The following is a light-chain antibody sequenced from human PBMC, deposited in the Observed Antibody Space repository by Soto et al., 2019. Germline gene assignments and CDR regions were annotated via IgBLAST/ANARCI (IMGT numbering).Light chain of an antibody. Sequence: QSALTQPPSASGSPGQSVTISCTGTSSDVGGYNYVSWYQQHPGKAPKLKIYEVSNRPSGVSNRFSASKSGSTASLTISGLQAEDEADYYCTSYTGANTVLFGGGTKLTVL. V-gene: IGLV2-14*01. CDR3: TSYTGANTVL. J-gene: IGLJ2*01. CDR1: SSDVGGYNY. CDR2: EVS.